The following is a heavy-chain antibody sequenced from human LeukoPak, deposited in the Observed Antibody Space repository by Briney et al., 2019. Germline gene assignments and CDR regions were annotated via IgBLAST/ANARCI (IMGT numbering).Heavy chain of an antibody. D-gene: IGHD4-17*01. V-gene: IGHV3-21*01. CDR2: ISSSSSYI. CDR1: GFTVSSYS. Sequence: GGSLRLSGAASGFTVSSYSMNWIRQAPGKGLEWVSSISSSSSYIYYADSVKGRFTISRDNAKNSLYLQMNSLRAEDTAVYYCARDRGDYGFDYWGQGTLVTVSS. J-gene: IGHJ4*02. CDR3: ARDRGDYGFDY.